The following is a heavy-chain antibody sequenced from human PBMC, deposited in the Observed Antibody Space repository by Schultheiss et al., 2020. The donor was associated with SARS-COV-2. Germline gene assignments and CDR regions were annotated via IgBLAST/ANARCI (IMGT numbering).Heavy chain of an antibody. CDR2: INHSGST. D-gene: IGHD6-6*01. CDR3: ARSSVQTIAARRPSGSRWFDP. V-gene: IGHV4-34*01. CDR1: GGSFSGYY. Sequence: SETLSLTCAVYGGSFSGYYWSWIHQPPGKGLEWIGEINHSGSTNYNPSLKSRVTISVDTSKNQFSLKLSSVTAADTAVYYCARSSVQTIAARRPSGSRWFDPWGQGTLVTVSS. J-gene: IGHJ5*02.